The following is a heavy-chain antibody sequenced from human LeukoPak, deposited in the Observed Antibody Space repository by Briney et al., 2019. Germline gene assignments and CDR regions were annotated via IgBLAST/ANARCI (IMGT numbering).Heavy chain of an antibody. V-gene: IGHV4-59*01. J-gene: IGHJ5*02. Sequence: PSETLSLSCTVSGGSISSYYWSWIRQPPGKGLEWIGYIFYSGSTNYNPTLKSRVTISVDTSKNQFSLVLRPVTAADTAVYYCARAGYSSTWYNWFDPWGQGTLVTVSS. CDR2: IFYSGST. D-gene: IGHD6-13*01. CDR3: ARAGYSSTWYNWFDP. CDR1: GGSISSYY.